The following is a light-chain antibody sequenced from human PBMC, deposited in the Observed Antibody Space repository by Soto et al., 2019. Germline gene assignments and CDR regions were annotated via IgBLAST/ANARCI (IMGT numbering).Light chain of an antibody. Sequence: EIVLTQSPGTLSLSPGERATLSCRASQSVSSSYLAWYQQKPGQAPRLLIYGASSRATGIPDRFSGSGPGTEFTLTNSSLQSEDFAVYHCQQYNNWPPITFGQGTRLEIK. CDR1: QSVSSSY. CDR2: GAS. J-gene: IGKJ5*01. CDR3: QQYNNWPPIT. V-gene: IGKV3-20*01.